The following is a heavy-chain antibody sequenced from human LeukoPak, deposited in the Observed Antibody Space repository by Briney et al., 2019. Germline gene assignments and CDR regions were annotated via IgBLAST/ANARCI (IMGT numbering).Heavy chain of an antibody. Sequence: GRSLRLSCAASGFTFSSYDMHWVRQAPGRGLEWVAIISSDGNDKYYADSVKGRFTISRDNSKDTLDLQMNSLRAKDTAVYYCAKDRTSTWSWDYWGQGTLVIVSS. V-gene: IGHV3-30*18. CDR1: GFTFSSYD. CDR3: AKDRTSTWSWDY. D-gene: IGHD6-13*01. J-gene: IGHJ4*02. CDR2: ISSDGNDK.